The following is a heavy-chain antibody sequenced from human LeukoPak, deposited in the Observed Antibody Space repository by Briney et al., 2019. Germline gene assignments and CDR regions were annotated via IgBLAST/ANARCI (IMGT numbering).Heavy chain of an antibody. V-gene: IGHV4-34*01. J-gene: IGHJ4*02. D-gene: IGHD5-12*01. CDR1: GGSFSGYY. CDR2: INHSGST. CDR3: ARGEDIVATIGYDY. Sequence: PSETLSLTCAVYGGSFSGYYWSWIRQPPGKGREWIGEINHSGSTNYNPSLKSRVTISVDTSKNQFSLKLSSVTAADTAVYYCARGEDIVATIGYDYWGQGTLVTVSS.